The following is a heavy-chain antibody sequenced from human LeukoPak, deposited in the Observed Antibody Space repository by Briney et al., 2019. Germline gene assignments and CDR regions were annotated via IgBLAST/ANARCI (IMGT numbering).Heavy chain of an antibody. Sequence: GGSLRLSCAASGFTFSSYAMSWVREAPGEGLEWVAGVRGSGGRTYDAASVKGRFTMTRYNSKNTLYQQMNSLRVDDTAVYYCTIWSRTSFRDYWGQGTLVTVSS. V-gene: IGHV3-23*01. CDR1: GFTFSSYA. D-gene: IGHD2-2*01. CDR3: TIWSRTSFRDY. J-gene: IGHJ4*02. CDR2: VRGSGGRT.